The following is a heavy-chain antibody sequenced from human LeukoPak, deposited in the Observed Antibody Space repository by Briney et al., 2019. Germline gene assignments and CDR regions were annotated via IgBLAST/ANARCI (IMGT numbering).Heavy chain of an antibody. D-gene: IGHD6-13*01. CDR2: IYYSGST. CDR1: GGSISSYY. Sequence: SETLSLTCTVSGGSISSYYWSWIRQPPGMGLEWIGYIYYSGSTNYNPSLKSRVTISVDTSKNQFSLKLSSVAAADTAVYYCARDRGAAAGNWGQGTLVTVSS. V-gene: IGHV4-59*01. J-gene: IGHJ4*02. CDR3: ARDRGAAAGN.